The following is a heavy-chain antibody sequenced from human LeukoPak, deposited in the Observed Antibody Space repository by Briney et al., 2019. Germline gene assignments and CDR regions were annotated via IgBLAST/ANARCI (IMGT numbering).Heavy chain of an antibody. Sequence: PGGSLRLSCAASGFTFSSYAMSWVRQAPGKGLEWVSAISGSGGSTYYADSVKGRFTISRDNSKNTLYLQMNSLRAEDTAVYYCAKDLNYYDSSGPDYWGQGTLVTASS. J-gene: IGHJ4*02. CDR3: AKDLNYYDSSGPDY. CDR2: ISGSGGST. V-gene: IGHV3-23*01. D-gene: IGHD3-22*01. CDR1: GFTFSSYA.